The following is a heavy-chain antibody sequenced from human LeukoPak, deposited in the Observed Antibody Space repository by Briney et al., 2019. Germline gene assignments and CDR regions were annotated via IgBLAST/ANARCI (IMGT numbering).Heavy chain of an antibody. CDR3: ARDSGTTGEVKFDP. J-gene: IGHJ5*02. Sequence: SETLSLTCTVSGGSISTYYWSWIRQPPGKGLEWIGYIHYTGSTSYNPSLKSRVSMSIDTSKNQFSLKLMSVTAADTAVYYCARDSGTTGEVKFDPWGQGTLVTVSS. CDR2: IHYTGST. CDR1: GGSISTYY. D-gene: IGHD3-10*01. V-gene: IGHV4-59*12.